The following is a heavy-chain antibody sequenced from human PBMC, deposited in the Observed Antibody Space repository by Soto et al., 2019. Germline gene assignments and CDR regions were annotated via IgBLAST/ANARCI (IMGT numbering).Heavy chain of an antibody. D-gene: IGHD3-3*01. J-gene: IGHJ6*02. Sequence: QVQLVQSGPEVKKPGASVKVSCKASGYTFTSYGFSWVRQAPGQGLEWLGWISAYTGNTNYPQKFQGRVTMTTDTSTSTAYLDLRSLRSDDTAVYYCARSSGTDLPTRYYYGLDVWGQGTTVTVSS. CDR1: GYTFTSYG. CDR3: ARSSGTDLPTRYYYGLDV. V-gene: IGHV1-18*01. CDR2: ISAYTGNT.